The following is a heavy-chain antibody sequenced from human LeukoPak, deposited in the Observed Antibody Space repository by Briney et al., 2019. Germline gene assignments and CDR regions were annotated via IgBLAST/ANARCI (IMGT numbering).Heavy chain of an antibody. J-gene: IGHJ6*02. CDR1: GFTFSSYW. CDR3: AKLQGRVIVVAKTYGMDV. D-gene: IGHD3-22*01. CDR2: IKQDGSEK. Sequence: PGGSLRLSCAASGFTFSSYWMSWVRQAPGKGLEWVANIKQDGSEKYYVDSVKGRFTISRDNAKNSLYLQMNSLRAEDTAVYYCAKLQGRVIVVAKTYGMDVWGQGTTVTVSS. V-gene: IGHV3-7*01.